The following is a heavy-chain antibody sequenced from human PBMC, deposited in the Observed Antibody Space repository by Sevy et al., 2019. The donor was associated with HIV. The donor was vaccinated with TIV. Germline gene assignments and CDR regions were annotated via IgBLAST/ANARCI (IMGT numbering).Heavy chain of an antibody. CDR2: IHQSGST. V-gene: IGHV4-38-2*02. CDR1: GYSISTGYY. CDR3: ARRTYYSDSTAYYFDY. Sequence: SETLSLTCTVSGYSISTGYYWGWIRQPPGKGLEWIGNIHQSGSTYYNPPLKSRITISVDTSKNQFSLNLTSVTAADTAVYYCARRTYYSDSTAYYFDYWGQGTLVTVSS. D-gene: IGHD3-22*01. J-gene: IGHJ4*02.